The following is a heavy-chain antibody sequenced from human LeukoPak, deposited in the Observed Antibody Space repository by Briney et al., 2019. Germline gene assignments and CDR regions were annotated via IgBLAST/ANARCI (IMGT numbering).Heavy chain of an antibody. CDR3: ARRDTSGSYYFDY. CDR2: IRTNT. J-gene: IGHJ4*02. CDR1: GFTFSSYA. D-gene: IGHD6-19*01. V-gene: IGHV3-23*01. Sequence: GGSLRLSRAPSGFTFSSYAMSWVRQAPGKGLEWVSSIRTNTYYADSVKGRFTISRDNSKNTVYLQMNSLRAEDTAVYYCARRDTSGSYYFDYWGQGTLVTVSS.